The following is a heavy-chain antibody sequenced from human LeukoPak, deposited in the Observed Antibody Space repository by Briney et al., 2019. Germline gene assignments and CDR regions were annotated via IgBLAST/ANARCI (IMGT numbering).Heavy chain of an antibody. J-gene: IGHJ5*02. V-gene: IGHV1-18*01. CDR2: ISAYNGNI. Sequence: ASVKVSCKASGYTFTSYGISWVRQAPGQGLEWMGWISAYNGNINYAQKLQDRVTMTTDTSTSTAYMELRSLRSDDTAVYYCARWGDCSSTSCYGSSRWFDPWGQGTLVTVSS. CDR3: ARWGDCSSTSCYGSSRWFDP. CDR1: GYTFTSYG. D-gene: IGHD2-2*01.